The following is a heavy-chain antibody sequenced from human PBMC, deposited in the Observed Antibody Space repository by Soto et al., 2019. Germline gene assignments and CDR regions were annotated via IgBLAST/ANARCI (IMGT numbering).Heavy chain of an antibody. J-gene: IGHJ4*02. CDR3: AASTATSSL. Sequence: QVQLVQSGAEVKKPGASVKVSCKASGYSFTNYGFSWVRQAPGQGLEWMGWINGYNGNTNYAPKLQGRFTMTTDTSTSTAYMELGSLTSDDTAVYFCAASTATSSLWGLGTLVTVSS. V-gene: IGHV1-18*01. CDR2: INGYNGNT. D-gene: IGHD1-1*01. CDR1: GYSFTNYG.